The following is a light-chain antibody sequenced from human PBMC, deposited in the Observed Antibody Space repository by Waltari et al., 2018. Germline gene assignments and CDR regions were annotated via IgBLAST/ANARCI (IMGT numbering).Light chain of an antibody. CDR3: ATWDNTLSGWV. Sequence: QSVLPQPPSVSEAPSQRVAISCSGSRSNIGNNAVNWYLQVPGKAPKLLIYYDDLLPSGVSDRFSGSRSGTSASLAISGLQSEDEGDYYCATWDNTLSGWVVGGGTRLTVL. CDR1: RSNIGNNA. J-gene: IGLJ3*02. CDR2: YDD. V-gene: IGLV1-36*01.